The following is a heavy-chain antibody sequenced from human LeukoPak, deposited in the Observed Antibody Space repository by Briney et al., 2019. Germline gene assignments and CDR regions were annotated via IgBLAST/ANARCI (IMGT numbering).Heavy chain of an antibody. J-gene: IGHJ6*02. V-gene: IGHV1-69*04. Sequence: ASVKVSCKASGGTFSSYAINWVRQAPGQGLEWMGRIIPIVGIANSARKFQGRVTISADKSTTTVYMEVSSLRSDDTAVYYCARDQKVGVTPYFGMDVWGQGTAVTVSS. D-gene: IGHD1-26*01. CDR2: IIPIVGIA. CDR3: ARDQKVGVTPYFGMDV. CDR1: GGTFSSYA.